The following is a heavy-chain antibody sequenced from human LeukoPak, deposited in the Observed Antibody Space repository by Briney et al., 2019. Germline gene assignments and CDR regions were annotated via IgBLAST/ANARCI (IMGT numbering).Heavy chain of an antibody. Sequence: GGSLRLSCAASGFTFSSYAMSWVRQAPGKGLEWVSAISGSGGSTYYADSVKGRFTISRDNSKNTLYLQMNSLRAEDTAVYHCAKDRHGGKSPFDDWGQGTLVTVSS. CDR1: GFTFSSYA. CDR3: AKDRHGGKSPFDD. D-gene: IGHD4-23*01. V-gene: IGHV3-23*01. CDR2: ISGSGGST. J-gene: IGHJ5*02.